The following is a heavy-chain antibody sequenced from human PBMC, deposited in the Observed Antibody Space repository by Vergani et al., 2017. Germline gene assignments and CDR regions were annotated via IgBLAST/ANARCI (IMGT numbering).Heavy chain of an antibody. CDR3: ARKPSGSYGLLWYFDL. CDR2: IYYSGST. V-gene: IGHV4-30-4*01. D-gene: IGHD1-26*01. CDR1: GGSISSGDYY. Sequence: QVQLQESGPGLVKPSQTLSLTCTVSGGSISSGDYYWSWIRQPPGKGLEWIGYIYYSGSTYYNPSLKSRVTISVDTSKNQFSLKLSSVTAADTAVYYCARKPSGSYGLLWYFDLWGRGTLVTVSS. J-gene: IGHJ2*01.